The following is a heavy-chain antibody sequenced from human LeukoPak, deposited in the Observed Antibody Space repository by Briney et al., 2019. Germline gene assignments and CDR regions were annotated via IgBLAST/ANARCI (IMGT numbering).Heavy chain of an antibody. Sequence: GGSLRLSCAASGFTFSNAWMSWVRQAPGKGLEWVGRIKSKTDGGTTDYAAPVKGRFTISRDDSKNTLYLQMNSLKTEDTAVYYCTTDLKFWMSSGWPRGGIDYWGQGTLVTVSS. V-gene: IGHV3-15*01. CDR2: IKSKTDGGTT. CDR1: GFTFSNAW. CDR3: TTDLKFWMSSGWPRGGIDY. J-gene: IGHJ4*02. D-gene: IGHD6-19*01.